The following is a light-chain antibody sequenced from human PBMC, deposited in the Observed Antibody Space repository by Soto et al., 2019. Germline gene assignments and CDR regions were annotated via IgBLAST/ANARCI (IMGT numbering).Light chain of an antibody. Sequence: QSALTQPVSVSGSPGQSITISCTGTSSDVGGYNYVSWYQQHPGKAPKLMIYDVSNRPSGVSNRFSGSKSGNTASLTISGLQAEDEADYYCSSYTSSSAPWVVFGGGTKLTVL. CDR2: DVS. J-gene: IGLJ2*01. V-gene: IGLV2-14*01. CDR3: SSYTSSSAPWVV. CDR1: SSDVGGYNY.